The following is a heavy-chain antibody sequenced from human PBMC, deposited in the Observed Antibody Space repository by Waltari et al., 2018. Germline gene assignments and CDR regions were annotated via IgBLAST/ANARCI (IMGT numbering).Heavy chain of an antibody. J-gene: IGHJ4*02. CDR1: GFTFSSYA. D-gene: IGHD6-19*01. CDR2: IYSGGST. Sequence: EVQLLESGGGLVQPGGSLRLSCAASGFTFSSYAMSWVRQAPGKGVELVSVIYSGGSTYYADSVEGRFTISRDNAKNSLYLQMNSLRAEDTAVYYCARGVEAVAGYYWGQGTLVTVSS. V-gene: IGHV3-23*03. CDR3: ARGVEAVAGYY.